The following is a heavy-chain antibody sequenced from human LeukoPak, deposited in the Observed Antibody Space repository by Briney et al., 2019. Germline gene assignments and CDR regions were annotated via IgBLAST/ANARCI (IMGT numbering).Heavy chain of an antibody. V-gene: IGHV3-23*01. Sequence: GGSLRLSCAASGFTFSSYGMSWVRQAPGKGLEWVSAISGSGGSTYYADSVKGRFTISRDNSKNTLYLQMNSLRAEDTAVYYCAKDRYYGSGSSPFDDWGQGTLVTVSS. CDR2: ISGSGGST. D-gene: IGHD3-10*01. CDR3: AKDRYYGSGSSPFDD. J-gene: IGHJ4*02. CDR1: GFTFSSYG.